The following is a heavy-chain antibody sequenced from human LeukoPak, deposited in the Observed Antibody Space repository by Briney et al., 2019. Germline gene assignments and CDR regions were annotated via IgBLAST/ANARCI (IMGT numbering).Heavy chain of an antibody. Sequence: ASVKVSCKASGYTFTSYYIHWVRQAPGEGLEWMGIINPSGGSTSYAQKFQGRVTMTRDMSTSTVYMELSSLRSEDTAVYYCARDANGGWYYYDSWGQGTLVTVSS. CDR1: GYTFTSYY. D-gene: IGHD3-22*01. CDR3: ARDANGGWYYYDS. J-gene: IGHJ4*02. CDR2: INPSGGST. V-gene: IGHV1-46*01.